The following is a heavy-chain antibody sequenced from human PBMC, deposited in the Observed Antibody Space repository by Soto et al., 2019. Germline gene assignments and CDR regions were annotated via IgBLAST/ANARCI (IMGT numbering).Heavy chain of an antibody. V-gene: IGHV3-23*01. J-gene: IGHJ4*02. CDR2: TSGSGGST. CDR3: AKDREVTRTGYFDY. Sequence: PGGSLRLSCAASGFTFSSYAMRWVRQAPGKGLEWVSATSGSGGSTYYADSVKGRFTISRDNSKNTLYLQMNSLRAEDTAVYYCAKDREVTRTGYFDYWGQGTLVTVSS. D-gene: IGHD2-21*02. CDR1: GFTFSSYA.